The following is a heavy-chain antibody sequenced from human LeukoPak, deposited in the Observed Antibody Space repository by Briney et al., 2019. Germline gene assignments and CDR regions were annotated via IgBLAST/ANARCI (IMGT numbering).Heavy chain of an antibody. V-gene: IGHV3-21*01. CDR1: GFDFNNYN. J-gene: IGHJ6*03. CDR2: ITSSGTYI. Sequence: GGSLRLSCAASGFDFNNYNMNWVRQAPGKGLEWVSSITSSGTYIYYADSVKGRFTISRDNSKNTLYLQMNSLRAEDTAVYYCARVFITMVREVTALYYYYYMDVWGKGTTVTISS. D-gene: IGHD3-10*01. CDR3: ARVFITMVREVTALYYYYYMDV.